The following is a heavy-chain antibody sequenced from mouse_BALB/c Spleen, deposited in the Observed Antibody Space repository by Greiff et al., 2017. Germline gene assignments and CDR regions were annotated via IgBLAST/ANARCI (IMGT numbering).Heavy chain of an antibody. Sequence: EVQVVESGGGLVQPGGSLRLSCATSGFTFTDYYMSWVRQPPGKALEWLGFIRNKANGYTTEYSASVKGRFTISRDNSQSILYLQMNTLRAEDSASYCCARDTRAGDWFAYWGQGTLVTVSA. CDR3: ARDTRAGDWFAY. J-gene: IGHJ3*01. CDR1: GFTFTDYY. V-gene: IGHV7-3*02. CDR2: IRNKANGYTT.